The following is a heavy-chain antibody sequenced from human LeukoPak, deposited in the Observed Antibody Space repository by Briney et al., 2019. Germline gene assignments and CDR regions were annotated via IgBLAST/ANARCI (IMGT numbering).Heavy chain of an antibody. D-gene: IGHD2-2*02. V-gene: IGHV4-59*01. CDR1: GGSISSYY. Sequence: SETLSLTCTVSGGSISSYYWSWIRQPPGKGLEWIGYIYYSGSTNYNPSLKSRVTISVDTSKNQFSLKLSSVTAADTAVYYCASRGEYCSSTSCYTSPRIAARPAAFDIWGQGTMVTVSS. CDR3: ASRGEYCSSTSCYTSPRIAARPAAFDI. J-gene: IGHJ3*02. CDR2: IYYSGST.